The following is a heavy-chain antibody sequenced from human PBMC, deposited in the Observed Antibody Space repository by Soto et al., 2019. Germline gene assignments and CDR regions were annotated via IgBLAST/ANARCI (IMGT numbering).Heavy chain of an antibody. CDR1: GDSISSGYY. V-gene: IGHV4-38-2*01. D-gene: IGHD2-21*02. CDR2: IYYSGRT. J-gene: IGHJ4*02. CDR3: ARQRTSVVTQAYFDV. Sequence: SETLSLTCAVSGDSISSGYYWAWIRQPPGKGLEWIGSIYYSGRTYNNPSLRSRVSMSIDTSKDQFSLKLKSVTAADTALYFCARQRTSVVTQAYFDVWGPGSLVTVSS.